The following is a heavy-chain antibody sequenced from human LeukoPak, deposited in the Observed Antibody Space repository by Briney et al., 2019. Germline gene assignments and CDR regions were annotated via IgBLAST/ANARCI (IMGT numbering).Heavy chain of an antibody. CDR3: ARGRITMIVVVTYWYFDL. Sequence: SETLSLTCAVYGGSFSGCYWSWIRQPPGKGLEWIGEINHSGSTNYNPSLKSRVTISVDTSKNQFSLELSSVTAADTAVYYCARGRITMIVVVTYWYFDLWGRGTLVTVSS. J-gene: IGHJ2*01. CDR1: GGSFSGCY. V-gene: IGHV4-34*01. D-gene: IGHD3-22*01. CDR2: INHSGST.